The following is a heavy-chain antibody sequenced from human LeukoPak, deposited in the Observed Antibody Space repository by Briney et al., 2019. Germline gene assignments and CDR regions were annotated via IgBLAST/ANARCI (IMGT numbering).Heavy chain of an antibody. CDR3: ARHLEGTVTTEDAFDI. CDR1: GGSTSSYY. J-gene: IGHJ3*02. D-gene: IGHD4-17*01. CDR2: IYYSGST. Sequence: SETLSLTCTVSGGSTSSYYWSWIRQPPGKGLEWIGYIYYSGSTNYNPSLKSRVTISVDTSKNQFSLKLSSVTAADTAVYYCARHLEGTVTTEDAFDIWGQGTMVTVSS. V-gene: IGHV4-59*08.